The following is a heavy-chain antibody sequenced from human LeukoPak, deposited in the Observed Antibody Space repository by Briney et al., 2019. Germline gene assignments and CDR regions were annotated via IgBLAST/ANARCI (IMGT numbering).Heavy chain of an antibody. J-gene: IGHJ4*02. CDR3: AKVVTVAGFGFDY. V-gene: IGHV3-23*01. Sequence: GGSLRLSCAASGFTFSSYAMSRVRQAPGKGLEWVSAISGSGGSTYYADSVKGRFTISRDNSKNTLYLQMNSLRAEDTAVYYCAKVVTVAGFGFDYWGQGTLVTVSS. CDR2: ISGSGGST. D-gene: IGHD3-16*01. CDR1: GFTFSSYA.